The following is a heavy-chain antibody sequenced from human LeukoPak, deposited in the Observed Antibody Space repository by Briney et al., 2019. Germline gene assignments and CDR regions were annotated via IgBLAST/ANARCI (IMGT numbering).Heavy chain of an antibody. CDR3: APLGQQLN. J-gene: IGHJ4*02. D-gene: IGHD6-13*01. V-gene: IGHV3-30-3*01. Sequence: GGSLRLSCAASGFTFSSYAMHWVRQAPGKGLEWVAVISYDGSSKYYADSVEGRFTISRDNSKNTLYLQMNSLRAEDTAVYYCAPLGQQLNWGQGTLVTVSS. CDR1: GFTFSSYA. CDR2: ISYDGSSK.